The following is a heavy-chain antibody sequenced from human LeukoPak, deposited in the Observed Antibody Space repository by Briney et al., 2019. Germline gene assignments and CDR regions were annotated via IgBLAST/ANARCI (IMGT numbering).Heavy chain of an antibody. J-gene: IGHJ3*02. V-gene: IGHV1-18*04. CDR2: ISAYNGNT. CDR3: AISPRSGRKDGAFDI. CDR1: GYTFTGYY. Sequence: RASVKVSCKASGYTFTGYYMHWVRQAPGQGLEWMGWISAYNGNTNYAQKLQGRVTMTTDTSASTAYMELRSLRSDDTAVHYCAISPRSGRKDGAFDIWGQGTMVTVSS. D-gene: IGHD1-26*01.